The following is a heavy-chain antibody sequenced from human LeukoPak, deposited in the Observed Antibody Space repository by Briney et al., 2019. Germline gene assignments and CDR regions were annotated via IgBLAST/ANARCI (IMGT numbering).Heavy chain of an antibody. V-gene: IGHV1-18*01. CDR2: ISAYNGDT. D-gene: IGHD4-17*01. J-gene: IGHJ4*02. CDR1: GYTFTSYG. CDR3: ARTPVGFNTVTPTDVRY. Sequence: ASVKVSCKASGYTFTSYGFSWVRRAPGQGLEWMGWISAYNGDTNYAQKFQGRVTMTTEKSTTTAYMELRSLRSDDTAMYYCARTPVGFNTVTPTDVRYWGQGTLVTVSS.